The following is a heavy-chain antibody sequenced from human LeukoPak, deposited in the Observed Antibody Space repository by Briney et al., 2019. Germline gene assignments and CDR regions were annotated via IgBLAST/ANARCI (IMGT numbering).Heavy chain of an antibody. J-gene: IGHJ4*02. CDR1: GGSISSSSYY. V-gene: IGHV4-39*07. D-gene: IGHD6-19*01. Sequence: SETLSLTCTVSGGSISSSSYYWGWIRPPPGKGLEWIGSIYYSGSTYYNPSLKSRVTISVDTSKNQFSLKLSSVTAADTAVYYCARDIGGWYARAFDYWGQGTLVTVSS. CDR2: IYYSGST. CDR3: ARDIGGWYARAFDY.